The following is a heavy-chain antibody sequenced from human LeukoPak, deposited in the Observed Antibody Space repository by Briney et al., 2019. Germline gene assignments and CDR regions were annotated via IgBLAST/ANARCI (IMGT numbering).Heavy chain of an antibody. CDR3: ARRYYYGSGCSPRAIAFDI. D-gene: IGHD3-10*01. J-gene: IGHJ3*02. Sequence: GESLKISCKGSGYSFTSYWIGWVRQMPGKGLEWMGIIYPGDSDTRYSPSFQGQVTISADKSISTAYLQWSSLKASDTAMYYCARRYYYGSGCSPRAIAFDIWGQGTMVTVSS. CDR1: GYSFTSYW. CDR2: IYPGDSDT. V-gene: IGHV5-51*01.